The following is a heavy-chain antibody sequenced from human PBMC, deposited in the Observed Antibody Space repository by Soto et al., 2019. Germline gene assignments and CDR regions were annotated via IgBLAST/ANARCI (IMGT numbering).Heavy chain of an antibody. Sequence: QVQLVQSGAEVKKPGASVKVSCKASGYTFTGYYIHWVRQAPGQGLEWMGWIHPNNGGTYFAQKFQGRVTMTRDTPISTAYLNLSSLGSDDTAVYFCARARGGGSGSYYDYWGQGTLVTVSS. J-gene: IGHJ4*02. V-gene: IGHV1-2*02. CDR2: IHPNNGGT. D-gene: IGHD3-10*01. CDR1: GYTFTGYY. CDR3: ARARGGGSGSYYDY.